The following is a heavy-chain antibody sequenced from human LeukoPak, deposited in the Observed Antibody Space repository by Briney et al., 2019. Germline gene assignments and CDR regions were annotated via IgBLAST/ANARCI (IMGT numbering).Heavy chain of an antibody. J-gene: IGHJ6*03. D-gene: IGHD2-2*02. V-gene: IGHV1-69*05. Sequence: ASVKVSCKASGGAFSSYAISWVRQAPGQGLEWMGGIIPIFGTANYAQKFQGRVTITTDESTSTAYMELSSLRSEDTAVYYCARGDLVLAAIPYYYYYYMDVWGKGTTVTVSS. CDR3: ARGDLVLAAIPYYYYYYMDV. CDR1: GGAFSSYA. CDR2: IIPIFGTA.